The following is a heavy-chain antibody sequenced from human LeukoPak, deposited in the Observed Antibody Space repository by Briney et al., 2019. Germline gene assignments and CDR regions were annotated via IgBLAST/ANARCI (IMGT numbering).Heavy chain of an antibody. D-gene: IGHD5-18*01. Sequence: GGSLRLSCAASGFTFDDYAMHWVRQAPGKGLEWVSLISWDGGSTYYADSVKGRFTISRDNSKNSLYLQMNSLRAEDTALYYCAKDGYSYGYLSHYYYYYMDVWGKGTTVTVSS. CDR2: ISWDGGST. J-gene: IGHJ6*03. V-gene: IGHV3-43D*03. CDR3: AKDGYSYGYLSHYYYYYMDV. CDR1: GFTFDDYA.